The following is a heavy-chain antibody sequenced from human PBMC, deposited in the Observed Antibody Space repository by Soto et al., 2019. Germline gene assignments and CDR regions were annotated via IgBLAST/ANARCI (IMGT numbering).Heavy chain of an antibody. CDR3: VIGRRRNYYFDY. CDR2: INFEGTTT. Sequence: PGGSLRLSCATSGFTFSNYWMHWVRQAPGKGLVWVSRINFEGTTTHYADSVKGRFTISRDNAKNTLYLQVNSLGVEDTAVYRFVIGRRRNYYFDYWCQANLVTVS. V-gene: IGHV3-74*01. D-gene: IGHD1-7*01. J-gene: IGHJ4*02. CDR1: GFTFSNYW.